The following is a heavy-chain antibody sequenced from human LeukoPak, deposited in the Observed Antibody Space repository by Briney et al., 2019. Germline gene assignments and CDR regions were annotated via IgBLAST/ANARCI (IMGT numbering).Heavy chain of an antibody. D-gene: IGHD3-16*01. J-gene: IGHJ6*03. V-gene: IGHV4-59*12. Sequence: PSETLSLTCTVSGGSISSYYWSWIRQPPGKGLEWIGYIYYSGSTNYNPSLKSRVTISVDTSKNQFSLKLSSVTAADTAVYYCARGLPNWGAYYYYYMDVWGKGTTVTVSS. CDR1: GGSISSYY. CDR2: IYYSGST. CDR3: ARGLPNWGAYYYYYMDV.